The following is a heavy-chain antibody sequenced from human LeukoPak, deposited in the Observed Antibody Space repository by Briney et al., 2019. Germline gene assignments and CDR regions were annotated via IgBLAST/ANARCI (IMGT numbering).Heavy chain of an antibody. D-gene: IGHD6-13*01. CDR1: GYTFTSYA. Sequence: ASVKDSCKASGYTFTSYAMHWVRQAPGQRLEWMGWINAGNGNTKYSQKFQGRVTITRDTSATTAYMELSSLRSEDTAVYYCARDPIAAGKNWFDPWGQGTLVTVSS. CDR2: INAGNGNT. CDR3: ARDPIAAGKNWFDP. V-gene: IGHV1-3*01. J-gene: IGHJ5*02.